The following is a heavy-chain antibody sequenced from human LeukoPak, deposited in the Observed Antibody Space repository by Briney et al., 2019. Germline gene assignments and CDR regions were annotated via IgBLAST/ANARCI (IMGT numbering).Heavy chain of an antibody. J-gene: IGHJ5*02. D-gene: IGHD6-19*01. Sequence: SETLSLTCTVSGGSIRSSSYYWDWIRQPPGKGLEWIGSIYYSGSTNYNPSLRSRVTMSVDTSMNQFSLKLTSVTAADTAVYYCATYSSGFFDNWGQGTLVTVSS. CDR2: IYYSGST. CDR1: GGSIRSSSYY. CDR3: ATYSSGFFDN. V-gene: IGHV4-39*07.